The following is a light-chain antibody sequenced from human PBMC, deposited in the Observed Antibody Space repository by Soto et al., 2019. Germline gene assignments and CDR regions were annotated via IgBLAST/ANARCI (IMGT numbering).Light chain of an antibody. CDR1: SSDVGGFNY. CDR3: NSYTSSSTDV. V-gene: IGLV2-14*03. CDR2: DVT. J-gene: IGLJ1*01. Sequence: QSALTQPASVSGSPGQSITISCTGTSSDVGGFNYVSWYQQHPGKAPKLMIYDVTNRPSGVSYRFSGSKSGNTASLTISGLQAEDDADYYCNSYTSSSTDVFGTGTKLTVL.